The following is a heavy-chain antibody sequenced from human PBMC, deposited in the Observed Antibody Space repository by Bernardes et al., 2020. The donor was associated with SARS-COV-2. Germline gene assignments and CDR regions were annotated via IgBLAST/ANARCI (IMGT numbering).Heavy chain of an antibody. CDR1: GYTFTSYD. Sequence: ASVKVSCKASGYTFTSYDINWVRQATGQGLEWMGWMNPNSGNTGYAQKFQGRVTMTRNTSISTAYMELSSLRSEDTAVYYCARWVRYDILTGANLYYGMDVWGQGTLVTVSS. CDR2: MNPNSGNT. D-gene: IGHD3-9*01. CDR3: ARWVRYDILTGANLYYGMDV. J-gene: IGHJ6*02. V-gene: IGHV1-8*01.